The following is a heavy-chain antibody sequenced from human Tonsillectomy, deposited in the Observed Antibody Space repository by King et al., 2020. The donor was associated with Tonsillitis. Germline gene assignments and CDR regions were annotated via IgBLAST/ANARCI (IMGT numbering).Heavy chain of an antibody. D-gene: IGHD2-15*01. CDR3: ATAPGAGYWGPFDH. V-gene: IGHV3-23*04. J-gene: IGHJ4*02. Sequence: VQLVESGGALVQPGGSLRLSCAASGFTFSSYAINWVRQAPGKGLEWVSFISGNGDNPNYTDSVKGRFTISRDNSKNTLYLQMNSLRAEDTALYYCATAPGAGYWGPFDHWGQGTLVTVSS. CDR1: GFTFSSYA. CDR2: ISGNGDNP.